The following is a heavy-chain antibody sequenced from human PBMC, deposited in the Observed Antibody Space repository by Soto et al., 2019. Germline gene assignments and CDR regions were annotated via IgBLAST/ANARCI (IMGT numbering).Heavy chain of an antibody. CDR3: ARDAVSTIGNFDF. CDR1: GYTFIAYY. Sequence: GASVKVSCKASGYTFIAYYIHWVRQAPGQGLEWMGWINPNSGATNYPQKFQGRVTMTRDRSITTAYMELSRLKSEDTALYFCARDAVSTIGNFDFWGQGTPVTVSS. D-gene: IGHD5-12*01. CDR2: INPNSGAT. J-gene: IGHJ4*02. V-gene: IGHV1-2*02.